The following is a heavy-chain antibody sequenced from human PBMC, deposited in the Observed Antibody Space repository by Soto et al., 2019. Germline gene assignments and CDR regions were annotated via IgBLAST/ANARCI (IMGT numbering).Heavy chain of an antibody. Sequence: GASVKVSCKASGGTFSSYAMSWVRQAPGQGLEWMGGIIPIFGTANYAQKFQGRVTITADKSTSTAYMELSSLRSEDTAVYYCARERDFWSGYYYGMDVWGQGTTVTVSS. CDR3: ARERDFWSGYYYGMDV. V-gene: IGHV1-69*06. J-gene: IGHJ6*02. D-gene: IGHD3-3*01. CDR1: GGTFSSYA. CDR2: IIPIFGTA.